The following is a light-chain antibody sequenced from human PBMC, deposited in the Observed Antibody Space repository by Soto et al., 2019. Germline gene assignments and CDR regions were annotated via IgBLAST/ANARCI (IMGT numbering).Light chain of an antibody. Sequence: DIVMTQSPDSLAVSLGERATINCKSSQSLLYSPKNKNYLAWYQQKPGQPPKLLIYWASTRGSGVPDRFIGSGSGTDLTLTISTLQAEGVAIYYCQQYYSTPAVTFGGGAKVEIK. J-gene: IGKJ4*01. V-gene: IGKV4-1*01. CDR2: WAS. CDR3: QQYYSTPAVT. CDR1: QSLLYSPKNKNY.